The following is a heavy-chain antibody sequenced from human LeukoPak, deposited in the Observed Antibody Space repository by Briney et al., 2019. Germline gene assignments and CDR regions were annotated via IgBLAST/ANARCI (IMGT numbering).Heavy chain of an antibody. Sequence: ASVKVSCKASGYTFTSYYMHWVRQAPVQGLEWMGIINPSGGSKSYAQKFQGRVTMTRDTSTSTVYMELSSLRSEDTAVYYCAPSGGVSLDYWGQGTLVTVSS. CDR1: GYTFTSYY. V-gene: IGHV1-46*03. J-gene: IGHJ4*02. CDR3: APSGGVSLDY. CDR2: INPSGGSK.